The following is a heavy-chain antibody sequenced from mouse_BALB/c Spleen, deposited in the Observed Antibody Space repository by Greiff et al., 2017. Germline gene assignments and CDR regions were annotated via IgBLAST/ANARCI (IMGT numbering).Heavy chain of an antibody. Sequence: EVHLVASGAELVRSGASVKLSCTASGFNIKDYYMHWVKQRPEQGLEWIGWIDPENGDTEYAPKFQGKATMTADTSSNTAYLQLSSLTSEDTAVYYCNADVYGNYGDWGQGTTLTVSS. CDR1: GFNIKDYY. CDR2: IDPENGDT. CDR3: NADVYGNYGD. V-gene: IGHV14-4*02. D-gene: IGHD2-10*02. J-gene: IGHJ2*01.